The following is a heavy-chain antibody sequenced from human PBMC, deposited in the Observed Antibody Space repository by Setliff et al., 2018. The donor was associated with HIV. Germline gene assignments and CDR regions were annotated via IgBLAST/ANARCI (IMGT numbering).Heavy chain of an antibody. CDR3: ARVALSVTRASRRAFDI. Sequence: PSETLSLTCAVYGGSFSGYYWSWIRQPPGKGLEWIGEINHSGSTNYNMSLWSRVTISLDASRNQFSLNLRSVTAADTAVYYCARVALSVTRASRRAFDIWGPGTMVTVSS. CDR2: INHSGST. V-gene: IGHV4-34*01. D-gene: IGHD2-8*01. J-gene: IGHJ3*02. CDR1: GGSFSGYY.